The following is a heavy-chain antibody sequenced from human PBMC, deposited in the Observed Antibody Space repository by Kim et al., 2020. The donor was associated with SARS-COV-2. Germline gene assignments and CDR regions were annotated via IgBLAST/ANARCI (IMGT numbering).Heavy chain of an antibody. D-gene: IGHD1-26*01. J-gene: IGHJ4*02. V-gene: IGHV3-11*01. CDR1: GFTFSDYY. Sequence: GGSLRLSCAASGFTFSDYYMSWIRQAPGKGLEWVSYISSSGSTIYYADSVKGRFTISRDNAKNSLYLQMNSLRAEDTAVYYCARDPVSGSYQYYFDYWGQGTLVTVSS. CDR3: ARDPVSGSYQYYFDY. CDR2: ISSSGSTI.